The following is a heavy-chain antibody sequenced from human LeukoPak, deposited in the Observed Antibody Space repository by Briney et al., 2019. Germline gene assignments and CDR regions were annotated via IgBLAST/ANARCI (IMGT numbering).Heavy chain of an antibody. D-gene: IGHD6-19*01. Sequence: GRSLRLSCAASGFTFSSYGMHWVRQAPGKGPEWVAVIWYDGSNKYYADSVKGRFTISRDNSKNTLYLQMNSLRAEDTAVYYCARDRTVAGIGGYYYYGMDVWGQGTTVTVSS. CDR1: GFTFSSYG. V-gene: IGHV3-33*01. CDR3: ARDRTVAGIGGYYYYGMDV. J-gene: IGHJ6*02. CDR2: IWYDGSNK.